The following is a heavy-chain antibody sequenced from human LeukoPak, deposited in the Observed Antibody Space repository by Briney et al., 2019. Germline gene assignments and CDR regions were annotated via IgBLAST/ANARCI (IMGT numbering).Heavy chain of an antibody. V-gene: IGHV1-69*13. CDR2: IIPIFGTA. J-gene: IGHJ4*02. CDR1: GGTFSSYA. D-gene: IGHD6-13*01. Sequence: AASVKVSCKASGGTFSSYAISWVRQAPGQGLEWMGGIIPIFGTANYAQKFQGRVTITADESTSTAYMELSSLRSEDTAVYYCARGQQQLEEFDYWGQGTLVTVSS. CDR3: ARGQQQLEEFDY.